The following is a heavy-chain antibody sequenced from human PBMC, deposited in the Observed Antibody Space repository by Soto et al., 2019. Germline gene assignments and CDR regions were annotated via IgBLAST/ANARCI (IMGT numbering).Heavy chain of an antibody. V-gene: IGHV3-30*18. Sequence: PGGSLRLSCAASGFTFSSYGMHWVRQAPGKGLEWVAVISYDGSNKYYADSVKGRFTIFRDNSKNTLSLQMNSLRAEDTAVYYCAKAGLWFGELTNGMDVWGQGTTVTVSS. J-gene: IGHJ6*02. CDR2: ISYDGSNK. CDR3: AKAGLWFGELTNGMDV. D-gene: IGHD3-10*01. CDR1: GFTFSSYG.